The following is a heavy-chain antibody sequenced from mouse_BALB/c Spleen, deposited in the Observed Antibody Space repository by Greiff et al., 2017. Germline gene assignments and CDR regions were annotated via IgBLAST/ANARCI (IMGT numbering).Heavy chain of an antibody. Sequence: VQLQQSGAELAKPGASVKMSCKASGYTFTSYWMHWVKQRPGQGLEWIGYINPSTGYTEYNQKFKDKATLTADKSSSTAYMQLSSLTSEDSAVYYCARRQVDYDSFDYWGQGTSVTVSS. CDR2: INPSTGYT. D-gene: IGHD2-4*01. J-gene: IGHJ4*01. V-gene: IGHV1-7*01. CDR3: ARRQVDYDSFDY. CDR1: GYTFTSYW.